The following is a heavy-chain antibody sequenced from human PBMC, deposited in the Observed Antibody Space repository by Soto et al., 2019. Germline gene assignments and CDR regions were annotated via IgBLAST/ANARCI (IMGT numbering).Heavy chain of an antibody. CDR3: ARGDSTDCSNGVCSFFYNHDMDV. J-gene: IGHJ6*02. V-gene: IGHV1-2*04. CDR2: INPKSGGT. Sequence: ASVKVSCKASGYSFTDYHIHWVRQAPGQGLEWLGRINPKSGGTSTAQKFQGWVTMTTDTSISTASMELTRLTSDDTAIYYCARGDSTDCSNGVCSFFYNHDMDVWGPGTTVTVSS. CDR1: GYSFTDYH. D-gene: IGHD2-8*01.